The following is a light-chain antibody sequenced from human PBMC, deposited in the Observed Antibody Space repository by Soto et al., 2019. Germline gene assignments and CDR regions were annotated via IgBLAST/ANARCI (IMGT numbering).Light chain of an antibody. V-gene: IGKV3-15*01. Sequence: DIVMTQSPLSLPVTPGEPASISCRSSQSVSNGLAWYQQKAGQAPRLLIYGASNRATGIPPRFSGSGSGTEFTLTISSLQSEDFAVYYCQEYNNWPPITFGQGTRLEIK. J-gene: IGKJ5*01. CDR2: GAS. CDR1: QSVSNG. CDR3: QEYNNWPPIT.